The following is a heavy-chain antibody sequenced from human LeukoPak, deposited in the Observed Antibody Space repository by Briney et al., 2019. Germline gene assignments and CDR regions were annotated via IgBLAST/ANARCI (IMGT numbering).Heavy chain of an antibody. Sequence: SETLSLTCAVSGGSLNDYYWNWMRQSPGKGLEWIGYIYYRGTTNYNPSLNSRVTISLDWSKNQFSLKLNFVTAADTAVYYCARGTPRTGRERYFDRWGQGTLVSVSS. CDR3: ARGTPRTGRERYFDR. D-gene: IGHD1-1*01. V-gene: IGHV4-59*01. CDR1: GGSLNDYY. CDR2: IYYRGTT. J-gene: IGHJ4*02.